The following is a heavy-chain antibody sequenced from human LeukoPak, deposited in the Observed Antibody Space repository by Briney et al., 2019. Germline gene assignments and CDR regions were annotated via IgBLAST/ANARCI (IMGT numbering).Heavy chain of an antibody. V-gene: IGHV1-8*01. Sequence: GASVKVSCKASGYTFTRYDINCVRHAAGQGREWSGCMNPNSGNTGYAQKFQGRVTMARSTSLSTAYMELSSMPSADTAVYFCARRYDSGSYHLPHWGQGTLVTVSP. D-gene: IGHD3-10*01. J-gene: IGHJ4*02. CDR1: GYTFTRYD. CDR3: ARRYDSGSYHLPH. CDR2: MNPNSGNT.